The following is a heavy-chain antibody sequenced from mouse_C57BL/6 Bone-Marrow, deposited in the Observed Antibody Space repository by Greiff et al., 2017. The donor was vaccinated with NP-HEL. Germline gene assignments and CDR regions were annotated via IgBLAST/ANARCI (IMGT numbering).Heavy chain of an antibody. Sequence: EVQLVESGGDLVKPGGSLKLSCAASGFTFSSYGMSWVRQTPDKRLEWVATISSGGSYTYYPDSVKGRFTISRDNAKNTLYLQMSSLKSEDTAMYYWARPYYYGSSRSWFAYWGQGTLVTVSA. D-gene: IGHD1-1*01. J-gene: IGHJ3*01. CDR1: GFTFSSYG. CDR2: ISSGGSYT. CDR3: ARPYYYGSSRSWFAY. V-gene: IGHV5-6*01.